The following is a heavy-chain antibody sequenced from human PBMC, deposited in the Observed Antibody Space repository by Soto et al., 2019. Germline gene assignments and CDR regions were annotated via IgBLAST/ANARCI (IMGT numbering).Heavy chain of an antibody. J-gene: IGHJ6*02. CDR3: ARAYYGSGNTYYYGMDV. CDR2: INPNSGGT. CDR1: GYTFTGYY. Sequence: ASVKVSCKASGYTFTGYYMHWVRQAPGQGLEWMGWINPNSGGTNYAQKFQGRVTMTRDTSISTAYMELSRLRSDDTAVYYSARAYYGSGNTYYYGMDVWGQGTTVTVSS. D-gene: IGHD3-10*01. V-gene: IGHV1-2*02.